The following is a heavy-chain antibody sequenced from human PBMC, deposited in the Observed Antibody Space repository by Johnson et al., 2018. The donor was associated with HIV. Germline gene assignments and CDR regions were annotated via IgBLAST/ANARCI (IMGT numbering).Heavy chain of an antibody. D-gene: IGHD6-13*01. CDR2: ISYDGSNK. Sequence: QMQLVESGGGVVQPGRSLRLSCAASGFTFSSYAMHWVRQAPGKGLEWVAVISYDGSNKYYADSVKGRFTISRDNSKNTLYLQMHSLRAEDTAVYYCARDGAQQLARDAFDIWGQGTMVTVSS. J-gene: IGHJ3*02. CDR3: ARDGAQQLARDAFDI. CDR1: GFTFSSYA. V-gene: IGHV3-30*04.